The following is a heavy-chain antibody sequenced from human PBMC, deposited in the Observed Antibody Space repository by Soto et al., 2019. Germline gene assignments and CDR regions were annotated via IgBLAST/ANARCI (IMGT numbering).Heavy chain of an antibody. CDR1: GFTFSSYG. CDR2: ISYDGSNK. V-gene: IGHV3-30*18. Sequence: LRLSCAASGFTFSSYGMHWVRQAPGKGLEWVAVISYDGSNKYYADSVKGRFTISRDNSKNTLYLQMNSLRAEDTAVYYCAKGGIVVVAACFDYWGQGTLVTVSS. D-gene: IGHD2-15*01. J-gene: IGHJ4*02. CDR3: AKGGIVVVAACFDY.